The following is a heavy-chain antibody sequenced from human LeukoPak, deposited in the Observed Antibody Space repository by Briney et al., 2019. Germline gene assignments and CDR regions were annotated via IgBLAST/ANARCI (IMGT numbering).Heavy chain of an antibody. V-gene: IGHV3-23*01. Sequence: GGSLRLSCTASGFTFSTYDMSWVRQAPGKGLEWVSTVRVNGRSTYYADSVKGRLTISRDNSKNTLYLQMNSLRAEDTALYYCAKPGEASNYYFDCWGQGALVTVSS. J-gene: IGHJ4*02. CDR1: GFTFSTYD. D-gene: IGHD2-21*01. CDR2: VRVNGRST. CDR3: AKPGEASNYYFDC.